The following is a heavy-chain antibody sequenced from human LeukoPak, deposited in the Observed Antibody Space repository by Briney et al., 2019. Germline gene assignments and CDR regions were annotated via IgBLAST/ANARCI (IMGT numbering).Heavy chain of an antibody. J-gene: IGHJ4*02. D-gene: IGHD4-23*01. CDR2: IIPIFGTA. V-gene: IGHV1-69*13. CDR1: GGTFSSYA. Sequence: ASVKVSCKASGGTFSSYAISWVRQAPGQGLEWMGGIIPIFGTANYAQKFQGRVTITADESTSTAYVELSSLRSEDTAVYYCARNYGGTRDFDYWGQGTLVTVSS. CDR3: ARNYGGTRDFDY.